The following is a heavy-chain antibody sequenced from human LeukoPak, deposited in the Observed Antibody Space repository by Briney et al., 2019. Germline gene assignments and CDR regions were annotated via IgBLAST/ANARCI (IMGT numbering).Heavy chain of an antibody. CDR1: GFTVSSYG. CDR2: IWYDGSNK. V-gene: IGHV3-33*01. D-gene: IGHD5-18*01. CDR3: ARAAMDPFDY. J-gene: IGHJ4*02. Sequence: GRSLRLSCAASGFTVSSYGMHWVRQAPGKGLEWVAVIWYDGSNKYYADSVKGRFTISRDNSKNTLYLQMNSLRAEDTAVYYCARAAMDPFDYWGQGTLVTVSS.